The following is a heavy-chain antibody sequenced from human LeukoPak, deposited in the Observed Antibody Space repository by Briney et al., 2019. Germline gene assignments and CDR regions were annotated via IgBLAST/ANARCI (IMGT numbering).Heavy chain of an antibody. V-gene: IGHV1-2*02. CDR3: ARGGSLRWLPRVQADAFDI. J-gene: IGHJ3*02. CDR2: INPNSGGT. CDR1: GYTFTGYY. D-gene: IGHD4-23*01. Sequence: ASVKVSCKASGYTFTGYYMHWVRQALGQGLEWMGWINPNSGGTNYAQKFQGRVTMTRDTSISTAYMELSRLRSDDTAVYYCARGGSLRWLPRVQADAFDIWGQGTMVTVSS.